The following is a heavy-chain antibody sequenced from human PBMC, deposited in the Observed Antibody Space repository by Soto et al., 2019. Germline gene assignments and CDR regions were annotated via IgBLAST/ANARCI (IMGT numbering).Heavy chain of an antibody. CDR2: IIPIFGTA. D-gene: IGHD3-3*02. V-gene: IGHV1-69*13. CDR1: GGTFSSYA. CDR3: ARVILDRIFGVVINHYYGMDV. J-gene: IGHJ6*02. Sequence: ASVKVSCKASGGTFSSYAISWVRQAPGQGLEWMGGIIPIFGTANYAQKFQGRVTITADESTSTAYMELSSLRSEDTAVYYCARVILDRIFGVVINHYYGMDVWGQGTTVTVSS.